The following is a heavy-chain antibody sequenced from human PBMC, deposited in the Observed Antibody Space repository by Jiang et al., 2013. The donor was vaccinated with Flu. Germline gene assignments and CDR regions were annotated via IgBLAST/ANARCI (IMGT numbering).Heavy chain of an antibody. D-gene: IGHD7-27*01. CDR1: SSYY. CDR3: ARSLGNDAFDI. CDR2: IYYSGST. Sequence: SSYYWSWIRQPPGKGLEWIGYIYYSGSTNYNPSLKSRVTISVDTSKNQFSLKLSSVTAADTAVYYCARSLGNDAFDIWGQGTMVTVSS. V-gene: IGHV4-59*01. J-gene: IGHJ3*02.